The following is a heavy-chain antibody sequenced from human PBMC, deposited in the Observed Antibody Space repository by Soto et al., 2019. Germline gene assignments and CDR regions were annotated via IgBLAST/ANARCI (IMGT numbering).Heavy chain of an antibody. V-gene: IGHV3-30*04. J-gene: IGHJ5*02. CDR2: ISYDGSTK. Sequence: QVQLVESGGGVVQPGRSLRLSCAASGFTFSSYALEWVRQAPGKGLEWVAVISYDGSTKFYADSVKGRFTISRDNSKNTLYLQMNSLRGEDTAVYFCARDQSFTVITSTHFDPWGQGTLVSVSS. D-gene: IGHD4-17*01. CDR1: GFTFSSYA. CDR3: ARDQSFTVITSTHFDP.